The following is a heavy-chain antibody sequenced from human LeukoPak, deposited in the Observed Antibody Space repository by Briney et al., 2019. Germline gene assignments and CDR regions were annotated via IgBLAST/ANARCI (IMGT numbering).Heavy chain of an antibody. J-gene: IGHJ4*02. V-gene: IGHV4-34*01. CDR3: ARSRCCHTGAICFNH. CDR2: VSPGGYI. D-gene: IGHD2-21*01. CDR1: GVSFNASY. Sequence: SETLSLTFTVSGVSFNASYWSWTRQSPGKGLEWIGEVSPGGYIKYNPSLKSRVTISVDTSESQLSLRLSSVTAADTAMYYCARSRCCHTGAICFNHWAQGTLVTVSS.